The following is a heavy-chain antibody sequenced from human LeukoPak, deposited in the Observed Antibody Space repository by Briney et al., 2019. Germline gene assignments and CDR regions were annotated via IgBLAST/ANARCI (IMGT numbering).Heavy chain of an antibody. CDR1: GSPVSSTG. CDR3: ALGYTLNTYGLVV. CDR2: ISDSGGST. V-gene: IGHV3-64D*09. D-gene: IGHD5-18*01. J-gene: IGHJ6*02. Sequence: HPGGCLSPSLSPSGSPVSSTGMGCVRQAPGKGLEYVSAISDSGGSTYYADSVKGRFTISRHNSKNTLYLQMSSLRAEDTTVYFIALGYTLNTYGLVVWGPGTTVTVSS.